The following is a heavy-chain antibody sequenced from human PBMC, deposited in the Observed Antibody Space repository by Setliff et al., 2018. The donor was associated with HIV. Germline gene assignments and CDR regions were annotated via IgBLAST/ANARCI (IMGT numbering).Heavy chain of an antibody. CDR2: IYYSGST. CDR3: ARAPGAYYYDSSGYPIGIRLDY. Sequence: PSETLSLTCTVSGGSISSYYWSWIRQPPGKGLEWIGYIYYSGSTNYNPSLKSRVTISVDTSKNQFSLKLSSVTAADTAVYYCARAPGAYYYDSSGYPIGIRLDYWGQGTLVTVSS. V-gene: IGHV4-59*01. CDR1: GGSISSYY. J-gene: IGHJ4*02. D-gene: IGHD3-22*01.